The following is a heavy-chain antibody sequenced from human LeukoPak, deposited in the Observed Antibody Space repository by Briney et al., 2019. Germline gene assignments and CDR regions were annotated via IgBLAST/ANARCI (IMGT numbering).Heavy chain of an antibody. Sequence: PGGSLRPSCAASGFTVSSNYMSWVRQAPGKGLEWVSVIYSGGSTYYADSVKGRFTISRDNSKNTLYLQMNSLRAEDTAVYYCARGSGWPYFDYWGQGTLVTVSS. J-gene: IGHJ4*02. CDR2: IYSGGST. V-gene: IGHV3-66*01. CDR1: GFTVSSNY. D-gene: IGHD6-19*01. CDR3: ARGSGWPYFDY.